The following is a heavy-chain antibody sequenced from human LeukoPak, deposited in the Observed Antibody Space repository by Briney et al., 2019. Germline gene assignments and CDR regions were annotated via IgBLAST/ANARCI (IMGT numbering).Heavy chain of an antibody. D-gene: IGHD2-15*01. J-gene: IGHJ6*02. Sequence: GGSLRLSCAASGFTFSNAWMNWVRQAPGKGLAWVGRIKSKTDGGTTDYAAPVKGRFTISRDNSKNTLYLQMNSLRAEDTAVYYCAKGWTAQTRVVGNGMDVWGQGTTLTVSS. CDR3: AKGWTAQTRVVGNGMDV. CDR2: IKSKTDGGTT. V-gene: IGHV3-15*07. CDR1: GFTFSNAW.